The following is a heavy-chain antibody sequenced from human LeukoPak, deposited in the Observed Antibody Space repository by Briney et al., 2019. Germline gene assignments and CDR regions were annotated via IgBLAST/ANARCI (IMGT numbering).Heavy chain of an antibody. V-gene: IGHV3-30*04. CDR2: ISYDGSNK. J-gene: IGHJ4*02. D-gene: IGHD2/OR15-2a*01. Sequence: GGSLRLSCAASGFTFSSYAMHWVRQAPGKGLEWVAVISYDGSNKYYADSVKGRFTISRDNSKNTLYLHMNSLRAEDTAVYYCAKGGASDYFGDNWGQGTLVTVSS. CDR3: AKGGASDYFGDN. CDR1: GFTFSSYA.